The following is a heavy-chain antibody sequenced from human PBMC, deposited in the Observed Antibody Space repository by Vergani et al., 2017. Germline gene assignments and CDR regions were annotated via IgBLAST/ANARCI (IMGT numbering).Heavy chain of an antibody. J-gene: IGHJ4*02. V-gene: IGHV4-61*02. CDR1: GGPFSGGSHY. CDR3: ARFSSGFVA. CDR2: IYNTGGT. Sequence: QVRLKESGPGLVGPSETLSLTCTVSGGPFSGGSHYWGWIRQSAGKGLEWIGRIYNTGGTNYDPSLKTRVTMSVDTSKNQFSLKLASVTAADTAIYYCARFSSGFVAWGPGTPVTVSS. D-gene: IGHD5-12*01.